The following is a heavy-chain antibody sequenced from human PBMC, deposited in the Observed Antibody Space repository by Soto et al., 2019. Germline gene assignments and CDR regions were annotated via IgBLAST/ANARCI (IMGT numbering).Heavy chain of an antibody. CDR1: GFTFSSYW. Sequence: GGSLRLSCAASGFTFSSYWMSWVRQAPGKGLEWVANIKQDGSEKYYVDSVKGRFTISRDNAKNSLYLQMNSLRAEDTAVYYCARFLSVGLVSLLRPGFDYWGQGTLVTVSS. CDR2: IKQDGSEK. J-gene: IGHJ4*02. V-gene: IGHV3-7*01. D-gene: IGHD2-15*01. CDR3: ARFLSVGLVSLLRPGFDY.